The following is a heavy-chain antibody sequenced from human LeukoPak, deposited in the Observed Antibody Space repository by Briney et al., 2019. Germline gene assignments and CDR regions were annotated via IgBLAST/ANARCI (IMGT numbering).Heavy chain of an antibody. D-gene: IGHD6-19*01. CDR1: GFTFSKYW. J-gene: IGHJ4*02. Sequence: GGSLRLSCAASGFTFSKYWMFWVRQAPGKGLESVSRINTDGTVTTYADSVKGRFTVSRDNADNTMFLQMNSVRDEDTAVYYCATKQWLAPPPDSWGQGTPVTVSS. CDR3: ATKQWLAPPPDS. V-gene: IGHV3-74*01. CDR2: INTDGTVT.